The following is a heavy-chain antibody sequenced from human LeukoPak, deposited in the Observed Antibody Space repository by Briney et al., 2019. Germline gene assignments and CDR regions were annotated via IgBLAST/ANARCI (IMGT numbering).Heavy chain of an antibody. D-gene: IGHD3-9*01. CDR1: GFTFSSYS. CDR3: ARDLSYYDILTGYSNYYMDV. V-gene: IGHV3-21*01. Sequence: GGSLRLSCAASGFTFSSYSMNWVRQAPGKGLEWVSSISSSSSYIYYADSVKGRFTISRDNAKNSLYLQMNSLRAEDTAVYYCARDLSYYDILTGYSNYYMDVWGKGTTVTVSS. CDR2: ISSSSSYI. J-gene: IGHJ6*03.